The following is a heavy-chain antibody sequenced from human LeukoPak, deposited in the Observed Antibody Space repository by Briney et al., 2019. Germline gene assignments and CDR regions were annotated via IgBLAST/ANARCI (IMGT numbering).Heavy chain of an antibody. Sequence: ASVKVSCKASGYTFTSYYMHWVRQAPGQGLEWMGWINPNSGGTKYAQNFQGRVTMTRDTSISTAYMDLSRLRSDDTAVYYCARISVAGRTAYGMDVWGPGTTVTVSS. D-gene: IGHD6-19*01. V-gene: IGHV1-2*02. CDR2: INPNSGGT. CDR1: GYTFTSYY. CDR3: ARISVAGRTAYGMDV. J-gene: IGHJ6*02.